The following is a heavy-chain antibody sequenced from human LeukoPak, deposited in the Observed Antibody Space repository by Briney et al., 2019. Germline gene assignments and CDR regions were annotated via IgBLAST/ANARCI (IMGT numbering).Heavy chain of an antibody. J-gene: IGHJ3*02. CDR1: GYSFTSYW. D-gene: IGHD6-19*01. CDR2: IYPGDSDT. Sequence: GESLKISCKGSGYSFTSYWIGWVRQMPGKGLEWMGIIYPGDSDTRYSPSFQGQVTISADKSISTAYLQWSSLKASDTAMYYCARHWNQWLALDAFDIWGQGTMFTVSS. V-gene: IGHV5-51*01. CDR3: ARHWNQWLALDAFDI.